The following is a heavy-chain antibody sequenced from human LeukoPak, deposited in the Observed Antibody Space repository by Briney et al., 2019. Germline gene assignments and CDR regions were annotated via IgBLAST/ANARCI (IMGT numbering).Heavy chain of an antibody. D-gene: IGHD2-8*02. CDR2: VSGSAGRT. J-gene: IGHJ6*03. CDR1: GFTFSSFA. CDR3: AKNRGHCVDGVCHNYYYMDV. V-gene: IGHV3-23*01. Sequence: GRSLRLSCAASGFTFSSFAMTWVRQAPGKGLEWVSTVSGSAGRTDYADSVKGRFTISRDNLKNTLYLQMNGLRAEDTAVYYCAKNRGHCVDGVCHNYYYMDVWGRGTTVTVSS.